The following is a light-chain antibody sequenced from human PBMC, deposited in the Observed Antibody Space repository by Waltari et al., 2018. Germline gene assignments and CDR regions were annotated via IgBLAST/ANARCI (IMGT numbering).Light chain of an antibody. CDR3: QHYVRLPAT. CDR2: GAS. Sequence: EIVLTQSPGTLSLTPGEGAALSCRASQSVGRSLAWYQQKPGQAPRLLIYGASNRATGIPDRFSGSGCGIDFSLTSSGLGPEDFAVFYCQHYVRLPATFGQGTKVEIK. V-gene: IGKV3-20*01. J-gene: IGKJ1*01. CDR1: QSVGRS.